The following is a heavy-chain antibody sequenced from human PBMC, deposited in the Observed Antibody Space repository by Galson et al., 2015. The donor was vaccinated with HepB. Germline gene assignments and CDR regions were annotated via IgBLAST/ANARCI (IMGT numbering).Heavy chain of an antibody. CDR2: IIPIFGTA. J-gene: IGHJ6*02. D-gene: IGHD6-6*01. Sequence: SVKVSCKASGGTFSSYAISWVRQAPGQGLVWMGGIIPIFGTANYAQKFQGRVTITADESTSTAYMELSSLRSEDTAVYYCARDPGWDSSSHLYYYGMDVWGQGTTVTVSS. CDR3: ARDPGWDSSSHLYYYGMDV. CDR1: GGTFSSYA. V-gene: IGHV1-69*13.